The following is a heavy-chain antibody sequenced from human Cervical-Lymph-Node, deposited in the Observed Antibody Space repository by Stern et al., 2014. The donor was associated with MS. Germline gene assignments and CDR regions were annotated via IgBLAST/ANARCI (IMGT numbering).Heavy chain of an antibody. V-gene: IGHV3-30*04. Sequence: VQLEESGGGVVQPGKSLRLSCAVSGFTFDNYAFHWVRQTPGKGLEWVAAISYDGSDKYYADSVKGRFTISSDKSKNTLSLQMNRLRLEDTAVYYCARDVATGSSYFYFYGLEVWGQGTTVTVSS. CDR3: ARDVATGSSYFYFYGLEV. D-gene: IGHD5-12*01. CDR1: GFTFDNYA. J-gene: IGHJ6*02. CDR2: ISYDGSDK.